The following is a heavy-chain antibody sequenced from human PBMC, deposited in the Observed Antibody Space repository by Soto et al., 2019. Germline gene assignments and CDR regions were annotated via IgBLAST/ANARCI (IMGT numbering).Heavy chain of an antibody. Sequence: LSLTCTVSGVTVSSDAYYWSWIRQRPGRGLEWIGNTYHTGTTYYSPSLPSRVVISLDTSRNQFSLRLTSVTAADTAVYFCARYRFSGNRWSKFDHWGQGTLVTVSS. CDR3: ARYRFSGNRWSKFDH. J-gene: IGHJ4*02. D-gene: IGHD3-16*02. V-gene: IGHV4-31*03. CDR1: GVTVSSDAYY. CDR2: TYHTGTT.